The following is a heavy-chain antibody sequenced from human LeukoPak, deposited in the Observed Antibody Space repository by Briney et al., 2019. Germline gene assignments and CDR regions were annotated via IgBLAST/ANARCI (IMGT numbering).Heavy chain of an antibody. V-gene: IGHV1-24*01. CDR3: ATSLIVGAISVAFDI. Sequence: ASVKVSCKVSGYTLTELSMHWVRQAPGKGLEWMGGFDPEDGETIYAQKFQGRVTMTEDTSTDTAYMELSSLRSEDTAVYYCATSLIVGAISVAFDIWGQGTMVTVSS. CDR1: GYTLTELS. D-gene: IGHD1-26*01. CDR2: FDPEDGET. J-gene: IGHJ3*02.